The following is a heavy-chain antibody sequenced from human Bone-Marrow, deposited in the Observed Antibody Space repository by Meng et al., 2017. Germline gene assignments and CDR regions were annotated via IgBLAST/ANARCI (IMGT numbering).Heavy chain of an antibody. CDR3: ARGYSHEREGAFDI. V-gene: IGHV1-18*01. D-gene: IGHD5-18*01. J-gene: IGHJ3*02. Sequence: ASVKVSCKASGYTFTSLSSNWLRQAPGQGLEWMGWIRPSNDNTNYAQNLQDRVTMTTDRSTTTAYMDLRNLRYDDTAVYYCARGYSHEREGAFDIWGQGTMVTVSS. CDR1: GYTFTSLS. CDR2: IRPSNDNT.